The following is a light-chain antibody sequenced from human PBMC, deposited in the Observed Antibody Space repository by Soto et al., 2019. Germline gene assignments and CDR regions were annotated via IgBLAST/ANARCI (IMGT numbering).Light chain of an antibody. J-gene: IGKJ5*01. CDR2: GAS. V-gene: IGKV3-11*01. CDR3: QQRSNWPPIT. Sequence: GSRVRLCYRAIQSVSSSHLTWYQQKPGQAPRLLIYGASTRATGIPARFSGSGSGTDFTLTISSLEPEDFAVYYCQQRSNWPPITFGQGTRLEIK. CDR1: QSVSSSH.